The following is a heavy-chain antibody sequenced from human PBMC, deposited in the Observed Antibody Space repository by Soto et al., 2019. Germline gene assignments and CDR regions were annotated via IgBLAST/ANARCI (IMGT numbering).Heavy chain of an antibody. Sequence: PSETLSLTCTVSGGSISSGGYYWSWIRQHPGKGLEWIGYIYYSGSTYYNPSLKREVTISVDTTNNQFSLKLSSMTAAYTAVYYCARTEVGSDSYYCDYWGQGTLVTVSS. CDR1: GGSISSGGYY. CDR2: IYYSGST. D-gene: IGHD1-26*01. J-gene: IGHJ4*02. CDR3: ARTEVGSDSYYCDY. V-gene: IGHV4-31*01.